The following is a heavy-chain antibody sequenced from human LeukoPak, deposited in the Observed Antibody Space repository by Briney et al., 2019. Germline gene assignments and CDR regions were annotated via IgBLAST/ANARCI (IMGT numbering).Heavy chain of an antibody. CDR1: GGSISSGSYY. Sequence: MPSETLSLTCTVSGGSISSGSYYWSWIRQPAGKGLERIGRIYTSGSTNYNPSLKSRVTISVDTSKNQFSLKLSSVTAADTAVYYCARGPITIFGVVVLYYFDYWGQGTLVTVSS. D-gene: IGHD3-3*01. J-gene: IGHJ4*02. V-gene: IGHV4-61*02. CDR3: ARGPITIFGVVVLYYFDY. CDR2: IYTSGST.